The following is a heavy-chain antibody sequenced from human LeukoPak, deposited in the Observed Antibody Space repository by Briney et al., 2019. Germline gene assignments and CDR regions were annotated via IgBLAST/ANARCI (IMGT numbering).Heavy chain of an antibody. J-gene: IGHJ4*02. CDR1: GGSISSYY. Sequence: SETLSLTCTVSGGSISSYYWSWIRQPAGKGLEWIGRIYTSGSTNYNPSLKSRVTMSVDTSKNQFSLKLSSVTAADTAVYYCARVRYSSGWYLGSANFDYWGQGTLVTVSS. CDR2: IYTSGST. CDR3: ARVRYSSGWYLGSANFDY. D-gene: IGHD6-19*01. V-gene: IGHV4-4*07.